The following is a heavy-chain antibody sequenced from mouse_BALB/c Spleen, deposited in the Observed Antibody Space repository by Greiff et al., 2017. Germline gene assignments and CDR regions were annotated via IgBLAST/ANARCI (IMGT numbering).Heavy chain of an antibody. V-gene: IGHV5-12-2*01. CDR1: GFTFSSYT. Sequence: EVHLVESGGGLVQPGGSLKLSCAASGFTFSSYTMSWVRQTPEKRLEWVAYISNGGGSTYYPDTVKGRFTISRDNAKNTLYLQMSSLKSEDTAMYYCAMVYGSKGFAYWGQGTLVTVSA. J-gene: IGHJ3*01. CDR3: AMVYGSKGFAY. CDR2: ISNGGGST. D-gene: IGHD1-1*01.